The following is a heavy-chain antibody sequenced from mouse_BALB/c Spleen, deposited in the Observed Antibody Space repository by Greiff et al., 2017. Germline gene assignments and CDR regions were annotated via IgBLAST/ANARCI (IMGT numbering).Heavy chain of an antibody. V-gene: IGHV14-3*02. D-gene: IGHD1-2*01. CDR3: ARFSTATFFDY. CDR2: IDPANGNT. J-gene: IGHJ2*01. Sequence: EVQLQQSGAELVKPGASVKLSCTASGFNIKDTYMHWVKQRPEQGLEWIGRIDPANGNTKYDPKFQGKATITADTSSNTAYLQLSSLTSEDTAVYYCARFSTATFFDYWGQGTTLTVSS. CDR1: GFNIKDTY.